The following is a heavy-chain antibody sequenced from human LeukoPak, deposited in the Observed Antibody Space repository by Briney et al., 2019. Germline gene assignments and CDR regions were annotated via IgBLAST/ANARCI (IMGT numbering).Heavy chain of an antibody. CDR1: GGSISSYY. J-gene: IGHJ3*02. D-gene: IGHD3-16*01. CDR2: IYYSGST. CDR3: ARGVDVNLSDDVFDI. Sequence: SETLSLTCTVSGGSISSYYWSWIRQPPGKGLEWIGYIYYSGSTNYNPSLKSRVTISVDTSKNQFSLKLSSVTAADTAVYYCARGVDVNLSDDVFDIWGQGTMVTVSS. V-gene: IGHV4-59*01.